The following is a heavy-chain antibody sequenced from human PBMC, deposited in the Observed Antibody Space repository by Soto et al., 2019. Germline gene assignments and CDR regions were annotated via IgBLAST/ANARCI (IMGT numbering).Heavy chain of an antibody. Sequence: GGSLRLSCAASGFTFSDYYMSWIRQAPGKGLEWVSYISSSGSTIYYADSVKGRFTISRDNAKNSLYLQMNSLRAEDTAVYYCASAGEGMVYDNSFDYWGQGTLVTVSS. J-gene: IGHJ4*02. CDR3: ASAGEGMVYDNSFDY. V-gene: IGHV3-11*01. D-gene: IGHD2-8*01. CDR2: ISSSGSTI. CDR1: GFTFSDYY.